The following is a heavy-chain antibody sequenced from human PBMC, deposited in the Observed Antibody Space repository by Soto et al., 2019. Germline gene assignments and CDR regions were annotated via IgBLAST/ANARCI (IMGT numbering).Heavy chain of an antibody. CDR3: ARDSGIAVAGYYFDY. CDR1: CYTFTRYG. J-gene: IGHJ4*02. CDR2: IRAYNGNT. V-gene: IGHV1-18*01. D-gene: IGHD6-19*01. Sequence: ASMKGSCKASCYTFTRYGISWVRQAPGQGLEWMGWIRAYNGNTNYAQKLQGRVTMTTDTSTSTAYMELRSLRSDDTAVYYCARDSGIAVAGYYFDYWGQGTLVTVSS.